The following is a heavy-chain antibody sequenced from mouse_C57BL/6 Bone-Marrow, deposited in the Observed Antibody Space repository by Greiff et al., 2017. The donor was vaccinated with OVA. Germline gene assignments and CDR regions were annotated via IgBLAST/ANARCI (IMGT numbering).Heavy chain of an antibody. D-gene: IGHD1-1*01. CDR1: GYTFTSYW. CDR3: ASYYGSSRYWYFDV. V-gene: IGHV1-55*01. CDR2: IYPGSGST. Sequence: QVQLQQPGAELVKPGASVKMSCKASGYTFTSYWITWVKQRPGQGLEWIGDIYPGSGSTNYNEKFKSKATLTVDKSSSTAYMQLSSLTSEDSAVYYCASYYGSSRYWYFDVWGTGTTVTVSS. J-gene: IGHJ1*03.